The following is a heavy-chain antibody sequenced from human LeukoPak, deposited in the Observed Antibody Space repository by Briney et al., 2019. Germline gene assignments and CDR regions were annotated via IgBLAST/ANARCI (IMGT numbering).Heavy chain of an antibody. CDR2: ITSDGGSI. CDR1: RFTLSNFN. Sequence: GGSLRLSCSASRFTLSNFNMHWVRQAPGKGLQFVSGITSDGGSIDYADSVRGRFTISRNNSKNTLYLRMTSLRVEGTALYFCVRGLYGLGWDYWGPGTLVTVSS. CDR3: VRGLYGLGWDY. V-gene: IGHV3-64D*06. J-gene: IGHJ4*02. D-gene: IGHD3-10*01.